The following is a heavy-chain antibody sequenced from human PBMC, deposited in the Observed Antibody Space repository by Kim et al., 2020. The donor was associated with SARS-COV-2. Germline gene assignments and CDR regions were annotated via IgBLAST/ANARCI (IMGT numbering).Heavy chain of an antibody. D-gene: IGHD3-10*01. CDR3: ARGYYYGSGSYYKGGYFDY. CDR1: GYSFTSYW. CDR2: IDPSDSYT. Sequence: GESLKISCKGSGYSFTSYWISWVRQMPGKGLEWMGRIDPSDSYTNYSPSFQGHVTISADKSISTAYLQWSSLKASDTAMYYCARGYYYGSGSYYKGGYFDYWGQGTLVTVSS. V-gene: IGHV5-10-1*01. J-gene: IGHJ4*02.